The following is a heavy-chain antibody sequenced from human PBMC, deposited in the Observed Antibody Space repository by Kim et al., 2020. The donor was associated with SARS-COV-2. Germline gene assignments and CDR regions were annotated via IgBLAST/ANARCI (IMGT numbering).Heavy chain of an antibody. Sequence: GGSLRLSCAASGFTFSSYAMHWVRQAPGKGLEYVSAISSNGGSTYYANSVKGRFTISRDNSKNTLYLQMGSLRADDMAVYYCAREVSGGSCSDYWGQGTL. CDR1: GFTFSSYA. J-gene: IGHJ4*02. CDR3: AREVSGGSCSDY. D-gene: IGHD2-15*01. CDR2: ISSNGGST. V-gene: IGHV3-64*01.